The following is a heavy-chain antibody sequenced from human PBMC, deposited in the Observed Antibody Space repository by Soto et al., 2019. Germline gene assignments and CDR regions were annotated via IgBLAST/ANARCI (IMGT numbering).Heavy chain of an antibody. D-gene: IGHD3-10*01. V-gene: IGHV4-61*01. CDR2: IYYSGST. Sequence: PSETLSLTCTVSGGSVSSGSYYWSWIRQPPGKGLEWIGYIYYSGSTNYNPSLKSRVTISVDTSKNQFSLKLSSVTAADTAVYYCARGPVAGGFDYWGQGTLVTSPQ. J-gene: IGHJ4*02. CDR1: GGSVSSGSYY. CDR3: ARGPVAGGFDY.